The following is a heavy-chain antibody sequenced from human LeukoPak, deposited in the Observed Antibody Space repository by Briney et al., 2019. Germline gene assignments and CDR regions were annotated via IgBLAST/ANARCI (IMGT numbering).Heavy chain of an antibody. CDR3: AGTYYYDSSGYYHYSL. CDR2: IYYSGST. Sequence: SETLSLTCTVSGGSISSYYWSWIRQPPGKGLEWIGYIYYSGSTNYNPSLKSRVTISVDTSKNQFSPKLSSVTAADTAVYYCAGTYYYDSSGYYHYSLWGQGTLVTVSS. CDR1: GGSISSYY. D-gene: IGHD3-22*01. V-gene: IGHV4-59*01. J-gene: IGHJ4*02.